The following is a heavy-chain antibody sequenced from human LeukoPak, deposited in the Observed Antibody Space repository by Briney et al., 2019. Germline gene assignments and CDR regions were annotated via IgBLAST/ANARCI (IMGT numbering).Heavy chain of an antibody. CDR3: ARLRYDY. J-gene: IGHJ4*02. CDR2: INHSGST. V-gene: IGHV4-34*01. D-gene: IGHD4-17*01. Sequence: SETLSLTCAVYGGSFSGYYWSWIRQPPGKGLEWIGEINHSGSTNYNPSLKSRVTISVDTSKNQFSLKLSSVTAADTAVYYCARLRYDYWGQGTLVTVSS. CDR1: GGSFSGYY.